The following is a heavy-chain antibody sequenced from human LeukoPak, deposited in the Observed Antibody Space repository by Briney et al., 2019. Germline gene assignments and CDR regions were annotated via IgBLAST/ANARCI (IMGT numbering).Heavy chain of an antibody. CDR3: ARRIWGADSQSHTFDI. J-gene: IGHJ3*02. Sequence: GGSLRLSCAASGFSFSDYYMGWIRQAPGKGLEWISYISRTIYYADSVEGRFTISRDNAENSLYLQMNSLRAEDTAVYYCARRIWGADSQSHTFDIWGQGTMVTVSS. V-gene: IGHV3-11*01. CDR2: ISRTI. CDR1: GFSFSDYY. D-gene: IGHD3-16*01.